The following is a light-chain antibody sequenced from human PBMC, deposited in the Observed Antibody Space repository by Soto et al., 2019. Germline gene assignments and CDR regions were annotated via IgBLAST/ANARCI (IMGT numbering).Light chain of an antibody. CDR1: SSNIESST. CDR3: ASWDDGLNTPV. CDR2: SRN. V-gene: IGLV1-44*01. Sequence: QSVLTQPPSASGTPGQWVTISCSGSSSNIESSTVNWYQQQPGTAPKILIYSRNQRPSWVAERFSGSKSCTTASLVTSAVQSEEEADDYYASWDDGLNTPVFGGGTKLTVL. J-gene: IGLJ2*01.